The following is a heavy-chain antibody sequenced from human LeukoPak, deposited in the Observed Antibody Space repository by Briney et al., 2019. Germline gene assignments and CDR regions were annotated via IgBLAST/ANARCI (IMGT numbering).Heavy chain of an antibody. D-gene: IGHD1-26*01. V-gene: IGHV3-43*01. Sequence: PGGSLRLSCAASGFAFGHYTMHWVRQAPGKGLEWVSLISWDGGNTYYADSVKGRFTISRDNNKNSLYLQMNSLRAEDTAVYYCARDPYSGGYGDYYYYYMDLWGQGTTVTISS. CDR1: GFAFGHYT. CDR2: ISWDGGNT. J-gene: IGHJ6*03. CDR3: ARDPYSGGYGDYYYYYMDL.